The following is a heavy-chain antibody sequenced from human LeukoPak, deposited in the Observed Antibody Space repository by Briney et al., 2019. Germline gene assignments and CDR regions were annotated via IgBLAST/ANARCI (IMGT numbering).Heavy chain of an antibody. V-gene: IGHV4-34*01. J-gene: IGHJ5*02. CDR2: IKHSGST. D-gene: IGHD1-26*01. CDR1: GGPLRGYY. Sequence: PSDTLSLTCAVCGGPLRGYYWSWIRQPPGKGLEWIGEIKHSGSTNYNPSLKSRVTISVDTSKNQFSLKLNSVTAADTAVYYCARGQWEIRFDPWGQGTLVTVSS. CDR3: ARGQWEIRFDP.